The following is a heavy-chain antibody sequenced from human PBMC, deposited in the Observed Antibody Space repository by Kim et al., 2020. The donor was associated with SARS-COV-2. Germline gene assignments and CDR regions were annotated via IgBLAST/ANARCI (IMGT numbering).Heavy chain of an antibody. D-gene: IGHD3-10*01. V-gene: IGHV4-34*01. J-gene: IGHJ4*02. Sequence: KSRVTISVDTSKNQFSRKLSAVTAADTAVYYCARNSRLLWFGELSAPFDYWGQGTLVTVSS. CDR3: ARNSRLLWFGELSAPFDY.